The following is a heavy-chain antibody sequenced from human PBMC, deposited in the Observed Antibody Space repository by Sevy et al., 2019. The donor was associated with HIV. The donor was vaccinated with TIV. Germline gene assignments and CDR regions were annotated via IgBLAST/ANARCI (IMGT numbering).Heavy chain of an antibody. Sequence: SETLSLTCAISGDSVSSNSAAWNWIRQSPSRGLEWLGRTYYRSKWYNDYAVSVKSRITINPDTSKNQFSLQLNSVTPEDTAVYYCARARPGDFWSGYYQGFDYWGQGTLFTVSS. V-gene: IGHV6-1*01. D-gene: IGHD3-3*01. CDR2: TYYRSKWYN. J-gene: IGHJ4*02. CDR1: GDSVSSNSAA. CDR3: ARARPGDFWSGYYQGFDY.